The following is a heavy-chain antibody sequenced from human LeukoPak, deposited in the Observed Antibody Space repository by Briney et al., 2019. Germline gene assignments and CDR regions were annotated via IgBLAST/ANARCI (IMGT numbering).Heavy chain of an antibody. J-gene: IGHJ4*02. CDR3: ARGAPGYESGGYNLPLGY. CDR2: MNPNSGNT. Sequence: ASVKVSCKASGYTFTSYDINWVRQATGQGLEWMGWMNPNSGNTGYAQKFQGRVTMTRNTSISTAYMELRSLRFDDTAEYYCARGAPGYESGGYNLPLGYWGQGTLVTVSS. CDR1: GYTFTSYD. V-gene: IGHV1-8*01. D-gene: IGHD1-14*01.